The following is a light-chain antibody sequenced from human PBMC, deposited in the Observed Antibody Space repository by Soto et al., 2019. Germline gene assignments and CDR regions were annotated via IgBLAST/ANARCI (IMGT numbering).Light chain of an antibody. CDR2: GAS. CDR3: QQLRT. Sequence: NVLSQSPGTLSLSPGERATLSCRASQSVSSSYLAWYQQKPGQAPRLLIYGASSRATGIPDRFSGSGSGTDFTLTISRLEPEDFAVYYCQQLRTFGQGTKV. CDR1: QSVSSSY. J-gene: IGKJ1*01. V-gene: IGKV3-20*01.